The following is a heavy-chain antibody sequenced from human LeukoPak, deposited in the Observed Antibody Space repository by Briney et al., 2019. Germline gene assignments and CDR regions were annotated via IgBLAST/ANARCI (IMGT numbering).Heavy chain of an antibody. Sequence: GGSLRLSCAASGFTFSSYGMHWVRQAPGKGLEWVAVIWYDGSNKYYADSVKGRFTVSRENAKNSLHLQMNGLRAEDSAVYYCARVASYYDFWSGYYSSRDYYYYYMDVWGKGTTVTVSS. CDR3: ARVASYYDFWSGYYSSRDYYYYYMDV. D-gene: IGHD3-3*01. CDR2: IWYDGSNK. J-gene: IGHJ6*03. CDR1: GFTFSSYG. V-gene: IGHV3-33*01.